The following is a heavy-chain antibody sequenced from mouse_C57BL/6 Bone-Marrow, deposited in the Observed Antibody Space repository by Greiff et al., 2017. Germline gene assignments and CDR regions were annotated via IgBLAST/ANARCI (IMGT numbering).Heavy chain of an antibody. CDR3: ARKGEYYPFDY. V-gene: IGHV1-63*01. CDR1: GYTFTNYW. CDR2: IYPGGGYT. D-gene: IGHD1-1*01. Sequence: VMLVESGAELVRPGTSVKMSCKASGYTFTNYWIGWAKQRPGHGLEWIGDIYPGGGYTNYNEKFKGKATLTADQSSSTAYMQFSSLTSEDSAIYYCARKGEYYPFDYWGQGTTLTVSS. J-gene: IGHJ2*01.